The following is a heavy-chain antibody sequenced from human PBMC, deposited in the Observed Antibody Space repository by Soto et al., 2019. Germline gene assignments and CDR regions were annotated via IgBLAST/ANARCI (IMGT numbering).Heavy chain of an antibody. V-gene: IGHV4-59*01. CDR3: ARARRSQYYYYGMDV. J-gene: IGHJ6*02. CDR1: GGSITSYY. CDR2: IYHSGST. Sequence: QVQLQESGPGLVKPSETLSLTCTVSGGSITSYYWTWIRQPPGRGPEWIGYIYHSGSTNYNPSLKSRVTISVDTSMNQFSLKLNSVTAADTDVYYCARARRSQYYYYGMDVWGPGTTVTVSS.